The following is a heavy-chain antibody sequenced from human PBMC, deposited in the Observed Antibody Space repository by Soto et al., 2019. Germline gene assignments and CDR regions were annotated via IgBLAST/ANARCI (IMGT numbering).Heavy chain of an antibody. Sequence: EVQLVESGGGLVQPGRSLRLSCAASGFTFDDYAMHWVRQAPGKGLEWVSGISWNSGSIGYADSVKGRFTISRDNAKNARYLQMNSLRAEDTALYYCAKDIRYDFWSGMAVWGKGTTVTVSS. CDR2: ISWNSGSI. V-gene: IGHV3-9*01. D-gene: IGHD3-3*01. CDR3: AKDIRYDFWSGMAV. J-gene: IGHJ6*03. CDR1: GFTFDDYA.